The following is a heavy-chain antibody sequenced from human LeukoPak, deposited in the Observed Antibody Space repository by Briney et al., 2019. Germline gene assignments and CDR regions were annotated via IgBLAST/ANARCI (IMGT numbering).Heavy chain of an antibody. Sequence: GGSLRLSCAASGFTFSSYSMNWVRQASGRGLEWVGRIRNKANSYGTAYAASVKGRFTISRDDSKNTAYLQMNSLRTDDTAVYYCGRPHILGATNFDYWGQGTLVTVSS. CDR2: IRNKANSYGT. J-gene: IGHJ4*02. CDR1: GFTFSSYS. D-gene: IGHD1-26*01. V-gene: IGHV3-73*01. CDR3: GRPHILGATNFDY.